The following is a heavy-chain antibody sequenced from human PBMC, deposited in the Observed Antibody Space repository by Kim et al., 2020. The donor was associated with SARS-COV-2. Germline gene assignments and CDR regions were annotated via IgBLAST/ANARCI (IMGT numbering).Heavy chain of an antibody. CDR2: ISAYNGNT. V-gene: IGHV1-18*04. CDR1: GYTFTSYG. J-gene: IGHJ4*02. CDR3: ARDHLRYYDSSGYYPY. Sequence: ASVKVSCKASGYTFTSYGISWVRQAPGQGLEWMGWISAYNGNTNYAQKLQGRVTMTTDTSTSTAYMELRSLRSDDTAVYYCARDHLRYYDSSGYYPYWGQGTLVTVSS. D-gene: IGHD3-22*01.